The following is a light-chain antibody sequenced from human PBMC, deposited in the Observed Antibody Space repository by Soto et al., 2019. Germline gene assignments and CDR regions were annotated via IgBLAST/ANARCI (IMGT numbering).Light chain of an antibody. CDR2: GNS. J-gene: IGLJ3*02. V-gene: IGLV1-40*01. CDR3: QSYDSSLSGV. Sequence: QSVLTQPPSVSGAPGQRVTISCTGSSSNIGAGYDVHWYQQLPGTAPKLLIYGNSNRPSGVPDRFSGSKSGTSASLAITGVQAEDEADYYCQSYDSSLSGVFGGGTKLTLL. CDR1: SSNIGAGYD.